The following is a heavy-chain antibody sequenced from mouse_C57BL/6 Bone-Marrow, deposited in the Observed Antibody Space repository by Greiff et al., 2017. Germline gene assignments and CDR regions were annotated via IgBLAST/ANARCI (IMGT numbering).Heavy chain of an antibody. V-gene: IGHV6-6*01. CDR1: GFTFSDAW. J-gene: IGHJ2*01. CDR3: TRPSPYGSSPHFDY. D-gene: IGHD1-1*01. CDR2: IRNKANNHAT. Sequence: DVMLVESGGGLVQPGGSMKLSCAASGFTFSDAWMDWVRQSPEKGLEWVAEIRNKANNHATYYAESVKGRFTISRDDSKSSVYLQMNSLRAEDTGIYYCTRPSPYGSSPHFDYWGQGTTLTVSS.